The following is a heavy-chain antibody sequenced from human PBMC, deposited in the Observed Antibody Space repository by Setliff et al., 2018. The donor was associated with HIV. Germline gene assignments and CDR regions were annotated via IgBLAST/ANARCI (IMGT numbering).Heavy chain of an antibody. Sequence: ASVKVSCKASGYTFTGYYIHWVRQAPGQGLEWMGWINPNSGGTNYAQKFQGRVTMTRDTSISTAYMEVSRLRSDDTAMYYCARVSQYSSSWYVRWFDPWGQGTLVTVSS. CDR1: GYTFTGYY. V-gene: IGHV1-2*02. D-gene: IGHD6-13*01. CDR3: ARVSQYSSSWYVRWFDP. CDR2: INPNSGGT. J-gene: IGHJ5*02.